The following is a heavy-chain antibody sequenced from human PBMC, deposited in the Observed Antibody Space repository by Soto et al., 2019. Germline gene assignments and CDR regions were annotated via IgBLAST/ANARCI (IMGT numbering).Heavy chain of an antibody. CDR3: ARVPTEISSYYYYGMDV. D-gene: IGHD3-16*02. Sequence: PSETLSLTCTVSGGSISSGGYYWSWIRQHPGKGLEWIGYFYYSGSTYYNPSLKSRVTISVDTSKNQFSLKLSSVTAADTAVYYCARVPTEISSYYYYGMDVWGQGTTVTVSS. J-gene: IGHJ6*02. CDR1: GGSISSGGYY. CDR2: FYYSGST. V-gene: IGHV4-31*03.